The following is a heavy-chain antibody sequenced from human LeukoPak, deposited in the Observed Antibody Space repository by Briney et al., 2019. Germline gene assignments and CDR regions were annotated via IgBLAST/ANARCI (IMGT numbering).Heavy chain of an antibody. V-gene: IGHV3-21*01. CDR2: ISSSSSYI. CDR3: TSQGSGYDSPIDY. J-gene: IGHJ4*02. D-gene: IGHD5-12*01. Sequence: GGSLRLSCAASGFTFSTFGMNWVRQAPGEGLEWGSFISSSSSYIYYADSVKGRFTISRDNAKNSLFLQMNSLRVEDTALYYCTSQGSGYDSPIDYWGQGTLITVSS. CDR1: GFTFSTFG.